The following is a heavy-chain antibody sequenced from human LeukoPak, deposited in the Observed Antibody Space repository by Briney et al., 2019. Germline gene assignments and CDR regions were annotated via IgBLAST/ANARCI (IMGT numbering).Heavy chain of an antibody. J-gene: IGHJ3*02. CDR3: AKVSLNMVNDAFDI. Sequence: GGSLRLSCAASAFTFSSYDMHWVRQAPGKGLEWVAFVRYDGSNKYYADSVKGRFTISRDNSKNTLYLQMNSLRDEDTAVYYCAKVSLNMVNDAFDIWGQGTMVSVSS. D-gene: IGHD4/OR15-4a*01. CDR1: AFTFSSYD. CDR2: VRYDGSNK. V-gene: IGHV3-30*02.